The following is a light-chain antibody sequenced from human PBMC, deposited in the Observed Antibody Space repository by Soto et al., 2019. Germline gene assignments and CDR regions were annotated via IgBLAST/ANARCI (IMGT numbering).Light chain of an antibody. CDR3: QQHEAVVT. Sequence: EIVLTQSPGTLSLSPGQRAILSCRASRSISSNYLAWYQQKPGRALRLLIDGASTRATGIPDRFSGSGSGTDFTLTISRLEPEDVAVYYCQQHEAVVTFGQGTKVDIK. V-gene: IGKV3-20*01. CDR1: RSISSNY. CDR2: GAS. J-gene: IGKJ1*01.